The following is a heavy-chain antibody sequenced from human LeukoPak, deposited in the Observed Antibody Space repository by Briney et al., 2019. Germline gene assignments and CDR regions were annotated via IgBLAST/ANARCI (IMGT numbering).Heavy chain of an antibody. J-gene: IGHJ4*02. Sequence: PGGSLRLSCAASGFTFSSYAMHWVRQAPGKGLEYVSAISSNGGSTYYANSVKGRFTISRDNSKNTLYLQMGSLRAEDMAVYYCAKDGSAGTGPDYWGQGTLVTVSS. CDR1: GFTFSSYA. V-gene: IGHV3-64*01. D-gene: IGHD6-13*01. CDR2: ISSNGGST. CDR3: AKDGSAGTGPDY.